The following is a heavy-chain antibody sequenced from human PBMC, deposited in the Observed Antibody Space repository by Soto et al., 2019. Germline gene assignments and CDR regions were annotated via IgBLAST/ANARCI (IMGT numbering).Heavy chain of an antibody. D-gene: IGHD3-22*01. Sequence: TGGSLRLSCAASGFTFNNYIMSWVRQAPGTGLEWVSSISGSGGSTYYADSVKGRFTISRDNSKNTLYLQMNSLRAEDTAVYYCARDRVESGYPEYFQHWGQGTLVTVSS. CDR2: ISGSGGST. V-gene: IGHV3-23*01. CDR3: ARDRVESGYPEYFQH. J-gene: IGHJ1*01. CDR1: GFTFNNYI.